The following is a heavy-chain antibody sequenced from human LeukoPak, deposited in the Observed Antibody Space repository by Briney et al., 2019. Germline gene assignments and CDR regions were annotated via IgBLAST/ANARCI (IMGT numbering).Heavy chain of an antibody. J-gene: IGHJ6*03. D-gene: IGHD2-2*02. Sequence: ASVKVSCKASGGTFSSYAISWVRQAPGQGLEWMGGIIPIFGTANYAQKFKGRVTITADKSTSTAYMELSSLRSEDTAVYYCARGGYCSSTSCYRYYYMDVWGKGTTVTVSS. CDR1: GGTFSSYA. CDR3: ARGGYCSSTSCYRYYYMDV. V-gene: IGHV1-69*06. CDR2: IIPIFGTA.